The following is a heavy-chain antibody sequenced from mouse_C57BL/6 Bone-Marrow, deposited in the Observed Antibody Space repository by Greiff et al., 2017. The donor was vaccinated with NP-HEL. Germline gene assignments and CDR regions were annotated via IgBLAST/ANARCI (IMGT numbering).Heavy chain of an antibody. J-gene: IGHJ3*01. CDR2: INYDGSST. CDR3: ARGQWGGSSYGWFAY. D-gene: IGHD1-1*01. CDR1: GFTFSDYY. V-gene: IGHV5-16*01. Sequence: EVQLVESEGGLVQPGSSMKLSCTASGFTFSDYYMAWVRQVPEKGLEWVANINYDGSSTYYLDSLKSRFIISRDNAKNILYLQMSSLKSEDTATYYCARGQWGGSSYGWFAYWGQGTLVTVSA.